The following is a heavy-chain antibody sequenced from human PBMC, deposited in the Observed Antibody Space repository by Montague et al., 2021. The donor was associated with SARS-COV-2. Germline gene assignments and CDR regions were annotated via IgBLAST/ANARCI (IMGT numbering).Heavy chain of an antibody. CDR3: ARYLRDCRGGDCYAVDC. V-gene: IGHV4-59*08. CDR2: VYDSGTT. D-gene: IGHD2-21*02. CDR1: GGSISTYY. Sequence: SETLSLTCTVSGGSISTYYWGWIRQPPGKGLEWIGHVYDSGTTKYSPSLKSRVTISADTPKNQFSLKLSSVTAADTAIYYCARYLRDCRGGDCYAVDCWGQGTLVSVSS. J-gene: IGHJ4*02.